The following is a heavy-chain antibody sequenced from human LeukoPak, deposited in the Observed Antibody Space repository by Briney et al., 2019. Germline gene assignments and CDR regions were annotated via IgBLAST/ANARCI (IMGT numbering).Heavy chain of an antibody. CDR2: IKQDGSEK. Sequence: GGSLRLSCAASGFTFSSYWMSWVRQAPGKGLEWVANIKQDGSEKYYVDSVKGRFTIPRDNAKNSLYLQMNSLRAEDTAVYYCARVRHYDSSGYYYPNFDYWGQGTLVTVSS. CDR3: ARVRHYDSSGYYYPNFDY. V-gene: IGHV3-7*01. J-gene: IGHJ4*02. CDR1: GFTFSSYW. D-gene: IGHD3-22*01.